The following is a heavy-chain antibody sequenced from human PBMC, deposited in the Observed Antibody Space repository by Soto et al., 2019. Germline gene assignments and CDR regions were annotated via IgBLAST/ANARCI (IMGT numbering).Heavy chain of an antibody. Sequence: GGSLRLSCAASGFRFGSYALSWVRQAPGKGLEWVSTSSGSDGKTFYAGSVKGRFSISRDKCQSILYLQMNNLRADDTTMYCSVRWRYLDYWGQGTRVTVSS. CDR1: GFRFGSYA. V-gene: IGHV3-23*01. J-gene: IGHJ4*02. D-gene: IGHD3-3*01. CDR2: SSGSDGKT. CDR3: VRWRYLDY.